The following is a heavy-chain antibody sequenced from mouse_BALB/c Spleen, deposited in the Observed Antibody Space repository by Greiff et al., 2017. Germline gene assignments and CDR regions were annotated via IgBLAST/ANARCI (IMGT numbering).Heavy chain of an antibody. Sequence: EVQVVESGGGLVKPGGSLKLSCAASGFTFSDYYMYWVRQTPEKRLEWVATISDGGSYTYYPDSVKGRFTISRDNAKNNLYLQMSSLKSEDTAMYYCARGRVYYAMDYWGQGTSVTVSS. CDR2: ISDGGSYT. J-gene: IGHJ4*01. CDR1: GFTFSDYY. V-gene: IGHV5-4*02. CDR3: ARGRVYYAMDY.